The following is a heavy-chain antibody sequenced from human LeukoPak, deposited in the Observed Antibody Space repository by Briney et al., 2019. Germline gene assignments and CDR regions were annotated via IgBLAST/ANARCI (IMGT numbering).Heavy chain of an antibody. CDR1: GLTFSSYS. Sequence: GGSLRLSCAASGLTFSSYSMNWVRQAPGKGLEWDSSISGSSSYIYYADSVKGRFTISRDNAKNSLYLQMNSLRAEDTAVYYCARDQVVVVPAAISHDAFDIWGQGTMVTVSS. CDR2: ISGSSSYI. D-gene: IGHD2-2*02. J-gene: IGHJ3*02. CDR3: ARDQVVVVPAAISHDAFDI. V-gene: IGHV3-21*01.